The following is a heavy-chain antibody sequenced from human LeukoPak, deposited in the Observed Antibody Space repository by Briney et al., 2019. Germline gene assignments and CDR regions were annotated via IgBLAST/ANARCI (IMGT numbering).Heavy chain of an antibody. V-gene: IGHV3-33*01. J-gene: IGHJ5*02. CDR3: ARQGGLGNYATGSWFDP. Sequence: GGSLSLSCAGLGFTFSNYGMHWVGRAPGKGLEWVAVIWYEGTNKYYADSVKGRFTISRDNSKNTLYLQMDSLRAEDTAMYYCARQGGLGNYATGSWFDPWGQGTLVTVSS. D-gene: IGHD1-7*01. CDR2: IWYEGTNK. CDR1: GFTFSNYG.